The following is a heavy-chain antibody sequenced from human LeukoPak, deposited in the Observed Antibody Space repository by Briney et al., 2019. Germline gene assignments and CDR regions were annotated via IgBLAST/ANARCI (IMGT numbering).Heavy chain of an antibody. J-gene: IGHJ6*03. D-gene: IGHD2-2*01. CDR3: XRXPEXVXVXAAXGYYYYMDV. Sequence: KPSETLSLTCAGYGGSCSGYYWSWIRHPPGKGLEWSGEINHSGSTNYNPSLKSRVTISVDTSKNQFSLKLSSVTAADTAVYYCXRXPEXVXVXAAXGYYYYMDVWGKGTTVTVSS. CDR1: GGSCSGYY. V-gene: IGHV4-34*01. CDR2: INHSGST.